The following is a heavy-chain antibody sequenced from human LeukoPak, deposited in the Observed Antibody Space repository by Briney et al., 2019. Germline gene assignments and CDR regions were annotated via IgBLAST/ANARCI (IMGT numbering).Heavy chain of an antibody. Sequence: PSETLSLTCTVSGGSISSYYWSWIRQPPGKGLEWIGYIYYSGSTNYNPSLKSRVTISVDTSKNQFSLKLSSVTAADTAVYYCARAPTDGLPYSSSWYSRWYFDLWGRGTLVTVSS. CDR1: GGSISSYY. J-gene: IGHJ2*01. CDR2: IYYSGST. D-gene: IGHD6-13*01. CDR3: ARAPTDGLPYSSSWYSRWYFDL. V-gene: IGHV4-59*01.